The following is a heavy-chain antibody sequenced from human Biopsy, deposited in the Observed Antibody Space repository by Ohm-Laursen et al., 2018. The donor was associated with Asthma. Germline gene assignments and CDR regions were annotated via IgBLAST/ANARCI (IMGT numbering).Heavy chain of an antibody. D-gene: IGHD2-2*01. CDR2: INSVFGTT. CDR1: GGTLNTYV. CDR3: ARKAGSCISRTCYSLDF. V-gene: IGHV1-69*05. Sequence: SVKVSCKSLGGTLNTYVIGWVRQAPGQGLEWMGGINSVFGTTTYPQKFQDRVTITTDDSTSTVYMELSSLRSEDTAVYYCARKAGSCISRTCYSLDFWGQGTLVTVSS. J-gene: IGHJ4*02.